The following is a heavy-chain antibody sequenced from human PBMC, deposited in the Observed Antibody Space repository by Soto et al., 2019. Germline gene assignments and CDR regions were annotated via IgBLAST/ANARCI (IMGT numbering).Heavy chain of an antibody. J-gene: IGHJ4*02. CDR1: GGSISSYY. V-gene: IGHV4-59*01. D-gene: IGHD6-19*01. CDR3: ASIAVAGTSVDY. Sequence: SETLSLTCTVSGGSISSYYWSWIRQPPGKGLEWIGYIYYSGSTNYNPSLKSRVTISVDTSKNQFSLKLSSVTAADTAVYYCASIAVAGTSVDYWGQGTLVTVS. CDR2: IYYSGST.